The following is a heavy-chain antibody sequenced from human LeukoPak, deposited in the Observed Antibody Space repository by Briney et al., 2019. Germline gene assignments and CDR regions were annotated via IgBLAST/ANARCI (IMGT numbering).Heavy chain of an antibody. J-gene: IGHJ4*02. CDR1: GFSFSDYY. CDR2: ISSSGDTI. V-gene: IGHV3-11*01. D-gene: IGHD5-12*01. Sequence: GGSLRLSCAASGFSFSDYYMSWIRRAPGKGLEWLSYISSSGDTIHYADSVRGRFTISRDNAKNSLYLQMNSLSAEDTAVYYCARGSIVATRFDYWGQGTLVTVSS. CDR3: ARGSIVATRFDY.